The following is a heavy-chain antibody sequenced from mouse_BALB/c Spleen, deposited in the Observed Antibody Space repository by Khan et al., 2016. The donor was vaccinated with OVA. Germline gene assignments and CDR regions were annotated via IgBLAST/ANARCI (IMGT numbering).Heavy chain of an antibody. CDR3: TRDYYRDDGYYAMDY. Sequence: VELVESGPGLVAPSQSLSITCTVSGFSLSRYNVHWVRQPPGKGLEWLGMIWGGGGTDYTSALKSRLSISKDDSKRQVFLKMNSLQNDDTAMEYCTRDYYRDDGYYAMDYWGQGTAVTVSS. D-gene: IGHD2-14*01. CDR2: IWGGGGT. CDR1: GFSLSRYN. J-gene: IGHJ4*01. V-gene: IGHV2-6-4*01.